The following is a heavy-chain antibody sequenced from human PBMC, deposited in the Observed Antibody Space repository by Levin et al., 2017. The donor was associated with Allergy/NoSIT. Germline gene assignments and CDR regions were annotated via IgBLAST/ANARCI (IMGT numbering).Heavy chain of an antibody. CDR1: DDSISSSNYY. D-gene: IGHD3-10*01. CDR3: ARHASRHYYNPQNY. CDR2: INYSGTT. J-gene: IGHJ4*02. Sequence: SETLSLTCTVSDDSISSSNYYWGWVRQPPGKGLEWIGSINYSGTTHYNPSLQSRVTISVDASKNEFSLRLSSVTAADTAVYYCARHASRHYYNPQNYWGRGTLVSVSS. V-gene: IGHV4-39*01.